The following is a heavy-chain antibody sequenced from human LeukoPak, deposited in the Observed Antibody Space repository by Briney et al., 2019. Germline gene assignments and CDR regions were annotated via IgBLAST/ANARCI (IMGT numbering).Heavy chain of an antibody. V-gene: IGHV3-9*01. CDR2: ISWNSGSI. CDR1: GFSFDDYA. Sequence: GGSLRLSCAASGFSFDDYAMHWVRQAPGKGLEWVSGISWNSGSIGYADSVKGRFTISRDNAKNSLYLQMNSLRAEDTALYYCAKDRGSGGDNYYYYGMDVWGQGTTVTVSS. J-gene: IGHJ6*02. CDR3: AKDRGSGGDNYYYYGMDV. D-gene: IGHD2-21*02.